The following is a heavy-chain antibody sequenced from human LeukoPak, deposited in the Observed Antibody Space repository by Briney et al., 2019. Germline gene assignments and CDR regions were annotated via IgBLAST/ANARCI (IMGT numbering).Heavy chain of an antibody. V-gene: IGHV4-34*01. CDR1: GGSFSGYY. D-gene: IGHD2-2*01. J-gene: IGHJ5*02. Sequence: SATLSLTCAVYGGSFSGYYWSWIRQPPGKGLEWIGEINHSGSTNYNPSLKSRVTISVDTSKNQFSLKLSSVTAADTAVYYCARGRYCSSTSCYFYWFDPWGQGTLVTVSS. CDR2: INHSGST. CDR3: ARGRYCSSTSCYFYWFDP.